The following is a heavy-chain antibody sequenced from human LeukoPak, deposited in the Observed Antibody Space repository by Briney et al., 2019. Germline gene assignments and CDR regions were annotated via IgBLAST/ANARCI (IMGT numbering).Heavy chain of an antibody. Sequence: ASVKVSCKASGGTFSSYAISWVRQAPGQGLEWMGGIIPIFGTANYAQKFQGRVTITADESTSTAYMELSILRSEDTAVYYCATLFLHYGSGSYAVVSSPFDYWGQGTLVTVSS. CDR3: ATLFLHYGSGSYAVVSSPFDY. CDR1: GGTFSSYA. V-gene: IGHV1-69*13. J-gene: IGHJ4*02. CDR2: IIPIFGTA. D-gene: IGHD3-10*01.